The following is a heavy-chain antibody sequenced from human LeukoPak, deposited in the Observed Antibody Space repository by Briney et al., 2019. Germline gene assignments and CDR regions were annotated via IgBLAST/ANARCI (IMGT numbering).Heavy chain of an antibody. CDR3: ARIISSSPIEY. J-gene: IGHJ4*02. Sequence: NTSETLSLTCTVSGGSISSSSYYWGWIRQPPGKGLEWIGSIYYSGNTYNNPSLKSRVTISVDTSKNQFSLKLSSVTAADTAVYYCARIISSSPIEYWGQGALVTVSS. CDR2: IYYSGNT. CDR1: GGSISSSSYY. V-gene: IGHV4-39*07. D-gene: IGHD6-13*01.